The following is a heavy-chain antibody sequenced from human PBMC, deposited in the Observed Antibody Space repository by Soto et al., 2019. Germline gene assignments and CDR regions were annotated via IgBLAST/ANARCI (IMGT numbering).Heavy chain of an antibody. J-gene: IGHJ3*02. Sequence: ASVKVSCKVSGYTLTELSMHWVRQAPGKGLEWMGGFDPEDGETIYAQKFQGRVTMTEDTSTDTAYMELSSLRSEDTAVYYCARGQFVWGAFDIWGQGTMVTVSS. CDR2: FDPEDGET. V-gene: IGHV1-24*01. D-gene: IGHD7-27*01. CDR3: ARGQFVWGAFDI. CDR1: GYTLTELS.